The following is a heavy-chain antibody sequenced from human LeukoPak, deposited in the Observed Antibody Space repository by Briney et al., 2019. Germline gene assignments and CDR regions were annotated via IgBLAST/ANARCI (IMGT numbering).Heavy chain of an antibody. V-gene: IGHV4-38-2*01. CDR1: DYFISSGYY. J-gene: IGHJ4*02. Sequence: SETLSLTCAVSDYFISSGYYWGWIRQPPAKGLEWIGSIYHSGSAYYSPSLKSRLTISVDTSKNQFSLKLSSVTAADTAMYYCARHMGPYYYDSSGVDYWGQGTLVTVSS. CDR3: ARHMGPYYYDSSGVDY. D-gene: IGHD3-22*01. CDR2: IYHSGSA.